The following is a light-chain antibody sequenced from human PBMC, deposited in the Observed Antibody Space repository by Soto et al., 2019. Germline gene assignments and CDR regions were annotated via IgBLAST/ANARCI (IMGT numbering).Light chain of an antibody. CDR2: DNN. CDR1: SSNIGKNS. CDR3: GTWDSSLTTPV. Sequence: QTVVTQPPSVSAAPGQKVTISCSGGSSNIGKNSVAWYQQLPRTAPQLLIFDNNQRPSVIPDRFSGSKSGMSATLAITGLQTGDEAYYYCGTWDSSLTTPVFGGGTKVTVL. V-gene: IGLV1-51*01. J-gene: IGLJ2*01.